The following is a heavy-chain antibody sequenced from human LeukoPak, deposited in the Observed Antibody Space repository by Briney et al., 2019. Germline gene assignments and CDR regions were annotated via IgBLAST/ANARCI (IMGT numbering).Heavy chain of an antibody. J-gene: IGHJ3*02. V-gene: IGHV3-21*01. Sequence: GGSLRLSCAASGFTFRSYTMNWVRQAPGKGLEWVSSISSSSGYIYYADSVKGRFTISRDNAKNSLYLQMNSLRAEDTAVYYCARDISTKNYDILTGYYTALSFWAFDIWGQGTMVTVSS. CDR3: ARDISTKNYDILTGYYTALSFWAFDI. CDR2: ISSSSGYI. CDR1: GFTFRSYT. D-gene: IGHD3-9*01.